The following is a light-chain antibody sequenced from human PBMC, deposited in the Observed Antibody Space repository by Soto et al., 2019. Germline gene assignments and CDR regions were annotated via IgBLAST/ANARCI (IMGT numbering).Light chain of an antibody. CDR1: SGHSSYA. Sequence: QPVLTQPPSASASLGASVKLTCTLSSGHSSYAIAWHQQQPEKGPRYLMKLNSDGSHSKGDGIPDRFSGSSSGAERYLTISSLQSEDEADYYCQTWGTGNVVFGGGTKLT. J-gene: IGLJ2*01. V-gene: IGLV4-69*01. CDR2: LNSDGSH. CDR3: QTWGTGNVV.